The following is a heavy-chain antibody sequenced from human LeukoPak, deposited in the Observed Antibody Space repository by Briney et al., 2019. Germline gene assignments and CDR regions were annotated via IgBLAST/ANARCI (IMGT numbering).Heavy chain of an antibody. J-gene: IGHJ6*02. D-gene: IGHD6-13*01. CDR3: ARGALSTSAAGWYGMDV. V-gene: IGHV4-4*07. CDR2: IYTSGST. Sequence: SETLSLTCTVSGGSISSYYWSWIRQPAGKGLEWIGRIYTSGSTNYNPSLKSRVTMSVDTSKNQFSLKLSSVTAADTAVYYCARGALSTSAAGWYGMDVWGQGTTVTVSS. CDR1: GGSISSYY.